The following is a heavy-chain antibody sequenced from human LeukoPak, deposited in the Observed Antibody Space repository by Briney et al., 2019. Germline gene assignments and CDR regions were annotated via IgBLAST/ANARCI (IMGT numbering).Heavy chain of an antibody. V-gene: IGHV4-4*02. CDR3: ARETRSGGSLLRGNWFDP. D-gene: IGHD2-15*01. Sequence: PSETLSLTCAVSGGSFSSSNWWSWVRQPPGKGLEWIGDIFHSGTTNYNPSLKSRVTISVDTSKNQFSLKLSSVTAADTAVYYCARETRSGGSLLRGNWFDPWGQGTLVTVSS. CDR1: GGSFSSSNW. J-gene: IGHJ5*02. CDR2: IFHSGTT.